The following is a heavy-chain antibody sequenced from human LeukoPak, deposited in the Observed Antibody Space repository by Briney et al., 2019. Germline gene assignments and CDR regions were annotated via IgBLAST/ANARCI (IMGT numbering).Heavy chain of an antibody. CDR1: GYTFTSYG. D-gene: IGHD3-9*01. CDR2: ISAYNGNT. Sequence: ASVKVSCKASGYTFTSYGISWVREAPGQGLEWMGWISAYNGNTNFAQKLQGRVTMTTDTSTSTAYMDLRSLRSDDTAVYYCARDQAATNTQVRFCLDWGQGTLVTVSS. CDR3: ARDQAATNTQVRFCLD. V-gene: IGHV1-18*01. J-gene: IGHJ4*02.